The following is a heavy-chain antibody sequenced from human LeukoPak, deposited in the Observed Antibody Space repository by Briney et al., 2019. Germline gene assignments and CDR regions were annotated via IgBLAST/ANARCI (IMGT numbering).Heavy chain of an antibody. J-gene: IGHJ6*02. D-gene: IGHD4-17*01. V-gene: IGHV3-21*04. CDR3: AKDTTSKDYDDYYYYGMDV. CDR1: GFTFSSYS. CDR2: ISSSSSYI. Sequence: GGSLRLSCAASGFTFSSYSMNWVRQAPGKGLEWVSSISSSSSYIYYADSVKARFTISRDNSKNTLYLQMNSLRAEDTAVYYCAKDTTSKDYDDYYYYGMDVWGQGTTVTVSS.